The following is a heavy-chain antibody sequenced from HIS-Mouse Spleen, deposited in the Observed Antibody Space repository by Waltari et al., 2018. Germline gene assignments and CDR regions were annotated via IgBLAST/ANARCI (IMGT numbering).Heavy chain of an antibody. J-gene: IGHJ4*02. CDR1: GFTFSSYA. V-gene: IGHV3-23*01. Sequence: EVQLLESGGGLVQPGGSLRLSCAASGFTFSSYAMSWVRQAPGKGLEWVSALSGSGGSTYYADSVKGRFTISRDNSKNTLYLQMNSLRAEDTAVYYCAKVPSGSSSWYYFDYWGQGTLVTVSS. D-gene: IGHD6-13*01. CDR2: LSGSGGST. CDR3: AKVPSGSSSWYYFDY.